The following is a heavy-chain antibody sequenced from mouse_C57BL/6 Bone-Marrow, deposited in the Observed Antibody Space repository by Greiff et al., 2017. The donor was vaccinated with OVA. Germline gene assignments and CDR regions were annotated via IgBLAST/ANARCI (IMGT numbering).Heavy chain of an antibody. D-gene: IGHD1-1*01. J-gene: IGHJ1*03. CDR2: ISGGGGNT. CDR3: ARIGSSYGYWYFDV. CDR1: GFTFSSYT. V-gene: IGHV5-9*01. Sequence: EVNVVESGGGLVKPGGSLKLSCAASGFTFSSYTMSWVRQTPEKRLEWVATISGGGGNTYYPDSVKGRFTISRDNAKNTLYLQMSSLRSEDTALYYCARIGSSYGYWYFDVWGTGTTVTVSS.